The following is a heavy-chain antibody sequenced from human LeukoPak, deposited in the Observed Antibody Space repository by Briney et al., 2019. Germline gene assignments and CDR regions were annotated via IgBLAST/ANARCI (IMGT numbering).Heavy chain of an antibody. Sequence: SETLSLTCAISDEPFSGYYWGWIRQPPGKGLELIGEINHSGSTNYNPSLKSRVTISVDTSKNQFSLKLSSVTAADTAVYYCVRCGSYCLDYWGQGTLVTVSS. CDR3: VRCGSYCLDY. CDR1: DEPFSGYY. V-gene: IGHV4-34*01. J-gene: IGHJ4*02. CDR2: INHSGST. D-gene: IGHD1-26*01.